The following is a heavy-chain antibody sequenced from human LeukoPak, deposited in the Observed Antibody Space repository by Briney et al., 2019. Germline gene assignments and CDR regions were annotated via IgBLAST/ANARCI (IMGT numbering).Heavy chain of an antibody. V-gene: IGHV1-2*02. D-gene: IGHD6-13*01. CDR3: ARGGPIAAAGTNIYYYYYMDV. CDR1: GYTFTGYY. J-gene: IGHJ6*03. Sequence: ASVKVSCKASGYTFTGYYMHWVRQAPGQGLEWMGWINPNSGGTNYAQKFQGRVTMTRDTSISTAYMELSRLRSDDTAVYYCARGGPIAAAGTNIYYYYYMDVWGKGTTVTVSS. CDR2: INPNSGGT.